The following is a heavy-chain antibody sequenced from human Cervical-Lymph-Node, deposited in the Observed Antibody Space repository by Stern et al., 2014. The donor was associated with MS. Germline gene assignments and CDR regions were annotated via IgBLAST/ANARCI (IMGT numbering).Heavy chain of an antibody. Sequence: VQLVESGGGVVQPGRSLRLSCAASSFGFLSYGLHWVRQAPGKGLEWVAVISYDGSNKYYADSVKGRFTISRDNSKNTLYLQMNSLRTDDTAVYYCAKDPDRRPYYYDGMDVGGQGTTVTVSS. CDR2: ISYDGSNK. V-gene: IGHV3-30*18. D-gene: IGHD1-14*01. J-gene: IGHJ6*02. CDR3: AKDPDRRPYYYDGMDV. CDR1: SFGFLSYG.